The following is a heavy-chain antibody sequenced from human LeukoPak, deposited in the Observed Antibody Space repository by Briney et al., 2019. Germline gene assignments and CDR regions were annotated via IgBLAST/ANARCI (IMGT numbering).Heavy chain of an antibody. CDR3: AKDTSIGRYCTNGVCSPFDY. J-gene: IGHJ4*02. V-gene: IGHV3-23*01. CDR1: GFTFSSYA. D-gene: IGHD2-8*01. CDR2: ISDTGATT. Sequence: GGSLRLSCAGSGFTFSSYAMSWARQAPGKGLEWVSAISDTGATTYDADSVKGRFTISRDNSRSTLYLQMNSLRAEDTALYYCAKDTSIGRYCTNGVCSPFDYWGQGTLVTVSS.